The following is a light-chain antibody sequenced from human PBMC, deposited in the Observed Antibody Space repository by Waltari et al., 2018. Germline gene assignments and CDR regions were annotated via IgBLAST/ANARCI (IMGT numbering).Light chain of an antibody. Sequence: EIVMTQSPATLSVSPGERATLSCRASQSVSSNLAGYQQKPGQAPRLLIYGASTRATGIPARFSGSGSGTEFTLTISSLQSEDFAVYYCQQYNNGGAFGQGTKVEIK. CDR3: QQYNNGGA. CDR1: QSVSSN. CDR2: GAS. J-gene: IGKJ1*01. V-gene: IGKV3-15*01.